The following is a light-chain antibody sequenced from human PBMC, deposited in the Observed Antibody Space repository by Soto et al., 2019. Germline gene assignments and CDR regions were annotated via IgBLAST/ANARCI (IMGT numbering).Light chain of an antibody. CDR3: QQYTNWPPT. V-gene: IGKV3-15*01. CDR2: GAS. J-gene: IGKJ1*01. CDR1: QSVGSN. Sequence: EIVMTQSPATLSVSPGERATLSCRASQSVGSNLAWYQQKPGQAPRLLIYGASTRATGIPARFSGSGSGTEFTLTISSLHSKDFAVYYCQQYTNWPPTFGQGTKVDIK.